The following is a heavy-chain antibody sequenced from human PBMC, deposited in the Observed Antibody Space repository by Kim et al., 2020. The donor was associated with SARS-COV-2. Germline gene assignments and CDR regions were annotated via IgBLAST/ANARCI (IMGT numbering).Heavy chain of an antibody. Sequence: ASVKVSCKASGYTFTGYYMHWVRQATGQGLEWMGRINPNSGGTNYAQKFQGRVTMTRDTSISTAYMELSRLRSDDTAVYYCARDLRTYYYDSSGYYPSGAFDIWGQGTMVTVSS. CDR1: GYTFTGYY. CDR3: ARDLRTYYYDSSGYYPSGAFDI. V-gene: IGHV1-2*06. CDR2: INPNSGGT. J-gene: IGHJ3*02. D-gene: IGHD3-22*01.